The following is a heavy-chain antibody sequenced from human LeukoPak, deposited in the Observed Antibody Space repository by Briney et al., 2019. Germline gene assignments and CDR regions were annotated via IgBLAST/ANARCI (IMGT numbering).Heavy chain of an antibody. CDR2: IYFAGSA. J-gene: IGHJ6*02. D-gene: IGHD5-12*01. CDR3: AGSLGYSSDSYYYGMDV. Sequence: PGRSLRLSCAASGFTVSNNYMTWVRQAPGKGLEWVSVIYFAGSAYYADSVKGRFTISRDDSKNTVYLQMDILSADDTAVYYCAGSLGYSSDSYYYGMDVWGQGTTVIVSS. CDR1: GFTVSNNY. V-gene: IGHV3-66*01.